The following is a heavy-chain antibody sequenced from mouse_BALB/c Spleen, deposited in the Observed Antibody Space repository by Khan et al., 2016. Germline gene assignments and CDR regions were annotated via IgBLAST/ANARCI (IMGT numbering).Heavy chain of an antibody. CDR1: GFTCSTYA. CDR2: ISSGCTT. J-gene: IGHJ2*01. CDR3: ARGVTPVVDCVVY. D-gene: IGHD1-1*01. V-gene: IGHV5-6-5*01. Sequence: EVELVESGGGLVKPGGSLKLSCAASGFTCSTYAMSWARPTLEKRLEWVASISSGCTTYYPDSSKGRFTISRDNARSIMCMQMSSLRSEDTAMYSCARGVTPVVDCVVYWGQGATLTGSS.